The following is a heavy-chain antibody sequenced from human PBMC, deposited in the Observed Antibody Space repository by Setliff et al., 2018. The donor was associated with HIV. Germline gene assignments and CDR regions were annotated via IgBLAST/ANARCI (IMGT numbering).Heavy chain of an antibody. J-gene: IGHJ6*03. CDR2: IYYSGST. Sequence: SETLSLTCTVSGGSISSHYWSWIRQPPGKGLEWIGYIYYSGSTNYNPSLKSRVTISADTPKNQFSLKLNSVTAADTAMYYCAGSFIYYYYYMDVWGKGTTVTVSS. CDR3: AGSFIYYYYYMDV. V-gene: IGHV4-59*11. D-gene: IGHD3-10*01. CDR1: GGSISSHY.